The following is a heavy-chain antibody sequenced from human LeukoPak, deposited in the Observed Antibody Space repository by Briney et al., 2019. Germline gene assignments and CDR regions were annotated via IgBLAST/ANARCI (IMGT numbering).Heavy chain of an antibody. CDR3: ARGSFFWGVYSGY. J-gene: IGHJ1*01. CDR1: GFSFSSYA. Sequence: PGGSLRLSCAASGFSFSSYAMSWVRQAPGKGLEWVSGISGSDGSTYSADSVKGRFTISRDNSKNTLYLQMNSLRAEDTAVYYWARGSFFWGVYSGYWARGTLVTVS. V-gene: IGHV3-23*01. D-gene: IGHD3-3*01. CDR2: ISGSDGST.